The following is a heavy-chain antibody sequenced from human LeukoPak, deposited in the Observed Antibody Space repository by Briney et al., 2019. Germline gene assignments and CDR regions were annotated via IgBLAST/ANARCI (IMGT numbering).Heavy chain of an antibody. V-gene: IGHV3-21*01. CDR2: ISSSSSYI. Sequence: GGSLRLSCAASGFTFSSYAMSWVRQAPGKGLEWVSSISSSSSYIYYADSVKGRFTISRDNAKNSLYLQMNSLRAEDTAVYYCAKDQRYNWNYWGQGTLVTVSS. CDR1: GFTFSSYA. CDR3: AKDQRYNWNY. J-gene: IGHJ4*02. D-gene: IGHD1-1*01.